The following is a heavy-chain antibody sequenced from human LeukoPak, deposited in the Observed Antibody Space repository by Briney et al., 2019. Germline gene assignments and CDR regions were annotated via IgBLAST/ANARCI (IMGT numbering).Heavy chain of an antibody. CDR3: ARDLSYYYDSSGATDAFDI. CDR2: INPSGGST. J-gene: IGHJ3*02. Sequence: ASVKVSCKASGYTFTGYYMHWVRQAPGQGLEWMGIINPSGGSTSYAQKFQGRVTMTRDMSTSTVYMELSSLRSEDTAVYYCARDLSYYYDSSGATDAFDIWGQGTMVTVSS. D-gene: IGHD3-22*01. CDR1: GYTFTGYY. V-gene: IGHV1-46*01.